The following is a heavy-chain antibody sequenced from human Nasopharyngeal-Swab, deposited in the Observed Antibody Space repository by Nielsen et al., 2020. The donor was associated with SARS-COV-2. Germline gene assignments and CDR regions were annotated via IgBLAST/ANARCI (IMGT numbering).Heavy chain of an antibody. V-gene: IGHV4-34*01. D-gene: IGHD4-17*01. CDR3: AGRPDYGDYTGGFDY. J-gene: IGHJ4*02. CDR2: INHSGST. Sequence: WIRQPPGKGLEWIGEINHSGSTNYNPSLKSRVTISVDTSKNQFSLKLSSVIAADTAVYYCAGRPDYGDYTGGFDYWGQGTLVTVSS.